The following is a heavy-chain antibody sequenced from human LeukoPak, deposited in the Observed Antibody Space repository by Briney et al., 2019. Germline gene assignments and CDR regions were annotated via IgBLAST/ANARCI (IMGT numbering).Heavy chain of an antibody. CDR1: GFSFSSNG. CDR2: IGAGGDSK. D-gene: IGHD3-22*01. J-gene: IGHJ4*02. CDR3: ARGVVDSDN. V-gene: IGHV3-23*01. Sequence: AVSLRLSCAASGFSFSSNGMSWISQAPWKGLEWVSAIGAGGDSKFYVDTVQGRFSISRYNYKNTLYLKINSVGVEDTAIYYSARGVVDSDNWGQGTLVTVSS.